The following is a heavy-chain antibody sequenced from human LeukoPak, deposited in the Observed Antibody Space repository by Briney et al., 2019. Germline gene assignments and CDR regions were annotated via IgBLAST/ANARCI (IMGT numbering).Heavy chain of an antibody. Sequence: GGSLRLSCAASGFTFSSYGMHWVRQAPGKGLEWVAFIRYDGSNKYYADSVKGRFTISRDNAKNSLYLQMNSLRAEDTALFYCARDAVLRNIAAAGYFDNWGQGTLVTVSS. V-gene: IGHV3-30*02. D-gene: IGHD6-13*01. CDR3: ARDAVLRNIAAAGYFDN. CDR2: IRYDGSNK. J-gene: IGHJ4*02. CDR1: GFTFSSYG.